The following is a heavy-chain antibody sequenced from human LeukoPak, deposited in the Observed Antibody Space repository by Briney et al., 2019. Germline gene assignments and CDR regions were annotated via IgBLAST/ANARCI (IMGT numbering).Heavy chain of an antibody. CDR3: ARHSSSPNDY. Sequence: KSGGTLRLSCAASGFTFSSYSMIWVRQAPGKGLEWVSSISSSSSYIYYADSVKGRFTISRDNAKNSLYLQMNSLRAEDTAVYYCARHSSSPNDYWGQGTLVTVSS. V-gene: IGHV3-21*01. D-gene: IGHD6-13*01. J-gene: IGHJ4*02. CDR2: ISSSSSYI. CDR1: GFTFSSYS.